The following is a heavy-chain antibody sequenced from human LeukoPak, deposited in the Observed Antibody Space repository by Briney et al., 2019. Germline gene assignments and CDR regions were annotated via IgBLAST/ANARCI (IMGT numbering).Heavy chain of an antibody. J-gene: IGHJ4*02. CDR1: GFTFSSYA. CDR2: ISGSGGST. CDR3: AKGIAVAVYYFDY. Sequence: GGSLRLSCAASGFTFSSYAMSWVRQAPGKGLEWVSAISGSGGSTYYADSVKGRSTISRDNSKNTLYLQMNSLRAEDTAVYYCAKGIAVAVYYFDYWGQGTLVTVSS. V-gene: IGHV3-23*01. D-gene: IGHD6-19*01.